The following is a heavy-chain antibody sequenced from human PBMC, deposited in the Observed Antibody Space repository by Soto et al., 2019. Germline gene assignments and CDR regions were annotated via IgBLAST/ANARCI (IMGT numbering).Heavy chain of an antibody. V-gene: IGHV2-5*02. CDR2: IYWDGDK. J-gene: IGHJ5*02. CDR1: GFSLSTSGAG. CDR3: AHGLGAKFDP. D-gene: IGHD1-26*01. Sequence: QITLKESGPTLVKPTETLTLTCTFSGFSLSTSGAGVGWIRQPPGKALEWLALIYWDGDKRYSPSLKSRLTITKDTSKNQVVLTMTNMDPVDTATYYSAHGLGAKFDPWGQGTLVIVSS.